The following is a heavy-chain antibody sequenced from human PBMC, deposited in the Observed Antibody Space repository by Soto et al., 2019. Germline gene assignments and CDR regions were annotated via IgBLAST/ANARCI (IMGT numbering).Heavy chain of an antibody. V-gene: IGHV4-39*01. CDR3: ARLDTAMVSHY. Sequence: SETLSLTCTVSGGSTSSSNYYWGWIRQPPGKGLEWIGTIYYTGSTYYNPSLKSRVTISVDTSKNQFSLKLSSVTAADTAVYYCARLDTAMVSHYWGQGTLVTVSS. D-gene: IGHD5-18*01. J-gene: IGHJ4*02. CDR2: IYYTGST. CDR1: GGSTSSSNYY.